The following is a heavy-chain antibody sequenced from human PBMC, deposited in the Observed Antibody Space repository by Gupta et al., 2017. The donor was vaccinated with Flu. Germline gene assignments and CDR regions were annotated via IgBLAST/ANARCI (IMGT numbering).Heavy chain of an antibody. CDR3: AGGVGYGAFDY. D-gene: IGHD2-8*01. Sequence: SISRDNFYWGLIRQAPGKGLECIGIIYYSGVAYYTPSLRGRVTLSLDASESRFSLKMNSVTAADTAVYYWAGGVGYGAFDYWGQGSLVTISS. V-gene: IGHV4-39*01. J-gene: IGHJ4*02. CDR1: SISRDNFY. CDR2: IYYSGVA.